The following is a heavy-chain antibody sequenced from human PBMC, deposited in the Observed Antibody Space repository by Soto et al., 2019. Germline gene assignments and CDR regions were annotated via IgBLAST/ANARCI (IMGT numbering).Heavy chain of an antibody. CDR1: GGTFSSYA. Sequence: ASVKVSCKASGGTFSSYAISWVRQAPGQGLEWMGGIIPIFGTANYAQKFQGRVTITADKSTSTAYMELSSLRSEDTAVYYCARDPRGGNSVGYYYGMDVWGQGTTVTISS. D-gene: IGHD2-21*02. CDR3: ARDPRGGNSVGYYYGMDV. V-gene: IGHV1-69*06. J-gene: IGHJ6*02. CDR2: IIPIFGTA.